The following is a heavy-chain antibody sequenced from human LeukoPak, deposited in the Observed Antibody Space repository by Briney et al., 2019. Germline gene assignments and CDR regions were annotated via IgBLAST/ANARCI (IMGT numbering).Heavy chain of an antibody. V-gene: IGHV4-59*08. CDR2: IYDSGST. CDR3: ARTYSSSWYSAFDI. CDR1: GDSISGNHY. D-gene: IGHD6-13*01. J-gene: IGHJ3*02. Sequence: PSQTLSLTCTVSGDSISGNHYWNWIRPPPGKGLEWIAYIYDSGSTNYNPSLKSRVAISVDTSKNQFSLKLRSVTAADTAVYYCARTYSSSWYSAFDIWGQGTMVTVSS.